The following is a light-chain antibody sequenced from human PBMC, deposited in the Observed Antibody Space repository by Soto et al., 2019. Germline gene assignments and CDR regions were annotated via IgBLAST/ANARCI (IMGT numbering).Light chain of an antibody. Sequence: DIVLTQSPYTLSLSPVNRATLSFMGSQSLTNSYIAWYQVKPGQAPRLLIYDTSSRAAGIPDRFSGSGSGTAFTLTITRLEPEDFAVFYCQQYGTSEITFGQGTRLEIK. CDR2: DTS. J-gene: IGKJ5*01. V-gene: IGKV3-20*01. CDR3: QQYGTSEIT. CDR1: QSLTNSY.